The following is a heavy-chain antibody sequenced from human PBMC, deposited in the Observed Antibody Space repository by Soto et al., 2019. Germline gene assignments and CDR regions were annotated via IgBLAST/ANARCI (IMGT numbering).Heavy chain of an antibody. J-gene: IGHJ4*02. V-gene: IGHV1-18*04. D-gene: IGHD4-17*01. CDR3: ARDYMVATGNAFDY. CDR1: GYTFSSYG. Sequence: QVRLVQSGAEVKKPGASVKVSCKASGYTFSSYGISWVRQAPGQGLEWMGWISAYNGNTNYAQKVQGRVTMTTDTSPRTACMELRSLRSDGTAVYYCARDYMVATGNAFDYWGQGTLVPVSS. CDR2: ISAYNGNT.